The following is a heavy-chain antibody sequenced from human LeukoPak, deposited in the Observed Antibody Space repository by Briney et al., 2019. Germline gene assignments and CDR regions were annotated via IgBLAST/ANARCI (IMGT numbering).Heavy chain of an antibody. CDR3: ARHFRADRSSWGYYFDS. V-gene: IGHV4-39*01. CDR1: GDSVSTSSFF. Sequence: SETLSLTCIVSGDSVSTSSFFWAWIRQPPGQGLEWIGTTYYTGSTYSNPSLESRVTVSVDTSKNHFSLELRGVTAADTAVYYCARHFRADRSSWGYYFDSWGQGTLVTVSS. J-gene: IGHJ4*02. CDR2: TYYTGST. D-gene: IGHD6-13*01.